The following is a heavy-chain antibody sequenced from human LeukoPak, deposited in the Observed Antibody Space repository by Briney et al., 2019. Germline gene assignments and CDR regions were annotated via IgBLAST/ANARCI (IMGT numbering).Heavy chain of an antibody. Sequence: SVKVSCKASGGTFSSYAISWVRQAPGQGLEWMGGIIPIFGTANYAQKFQGRVTITADESTSTAYMELSNLRSEDTAVYYCARSRIAAAHFDYWGQGTLVTVSS. CDR3: ARSRIAAAHFDY. CDR2: IIPIFGTA. V-gene: IGHV1-69*13. CDR1: GGTFSSYA. J-gene: IGHJ4*02. D-gene: IGHD6-13*01.